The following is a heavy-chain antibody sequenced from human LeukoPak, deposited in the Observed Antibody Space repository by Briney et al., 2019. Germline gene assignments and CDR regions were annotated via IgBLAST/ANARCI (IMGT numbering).Heavy chain of an antibody. CDR1: GFTFSSYA. D-gene: IGHD1-26*01. V-gene: IGHV3-30*04. CDR3: AVIGGSNSHSKFDY. J-gene: IGHJ4*02. Sequence: GGSLRLSCAASGFTFSSYAMSWVRQAPGKGLEWVAAISYDGSNKYYADSVKGRFTISRDNSKNTLYLQMNSLRAEDTAVYYCAVIGGSNSHSKFDYWGQGTLVTVSS. CDR2: ISYDGSNK.